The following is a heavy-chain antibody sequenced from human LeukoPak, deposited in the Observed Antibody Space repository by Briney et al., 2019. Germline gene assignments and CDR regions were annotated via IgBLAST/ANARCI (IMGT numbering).Heavy chain of an antibody. V-gene: IGHV4-4*02. J-gene: IGHJ4*02. CDR3: AREYCSSTSCYGVFDY. Sequence: SETLSLTCAVSGGSISSSNWWSWVRQPPGKGLEWIGEIYHSGSTNYNPSLKSRVTISVDKSKNQFSLKLSSVTAADTAVYYCAREYCSSTSCYGVFDYWGQGTLVTVSS. D-gene: IGHD2-2*01. CDR2: IYHSGST. CDR1: GGSISSSNW.